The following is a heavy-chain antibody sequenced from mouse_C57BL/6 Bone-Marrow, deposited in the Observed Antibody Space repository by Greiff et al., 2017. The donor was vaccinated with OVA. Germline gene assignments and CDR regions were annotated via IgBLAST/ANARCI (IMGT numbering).Heavy chain of an antibody. V-gene: IGHV5-17*01. CDR2: ISSGSSTI. J-gene: IGHJ2*01. Sequence: DVKLVEPGGGLVKPGGSLKLSCAASGFTFSDYGMHWVRQAPEKGLEWVAYISSGSSTIYYADTVKGRFTITRDNAKNTLFLQMTSLRSEDTAMYYCARGNLAGTRVLNYIDYWGQGTALTVSS. D-gene: IGHD1-1*01. CDR1: GFTFSDYG. CDR3: ARGNLAGTRVLNYIDY.